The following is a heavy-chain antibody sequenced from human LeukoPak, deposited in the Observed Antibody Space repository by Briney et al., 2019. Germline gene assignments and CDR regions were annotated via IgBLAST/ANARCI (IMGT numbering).Heavy chain of an antibody. J-gene: IGHJ4*02. D-gene: IGHD6-13*01. V-gene: IGHV4-59*01. CDR2: IYYSGST. CDR3: ARVPMYSSSWYGLDY. CDR1: GGSISSYY. Sequence: SETLSLTCTVSGGSISSYYWSWIRQPPGKGLEWIGYIYYSGSTNYNPSLESRVTISVDTSKNQFSLKLSSVTAADTAVYYCARVPMYSSSWYGLDYWGQGTLVTVSS.